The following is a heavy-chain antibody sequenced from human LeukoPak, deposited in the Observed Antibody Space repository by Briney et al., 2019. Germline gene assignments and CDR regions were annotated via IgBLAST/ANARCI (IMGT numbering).Heavy chain of an antibody. CDR1: GGTFSSYA. V-gene: IGHV1-69*05. D-gene: IGHD2-21*02. J-gene: IGHJ4*02. Sequence: SVKVSCKASGGTFSSYAISGVRQAPGQGHEWMGGIIPIFGTANYAQKFQGRVTITTDESTSTVYMELSSLRSEDTAVYYCARVTAFPRGYFDYWGQGTLVTVSS. CDR3: ARVTAFPRGYFDY. CDR2: IIPIFGTA.